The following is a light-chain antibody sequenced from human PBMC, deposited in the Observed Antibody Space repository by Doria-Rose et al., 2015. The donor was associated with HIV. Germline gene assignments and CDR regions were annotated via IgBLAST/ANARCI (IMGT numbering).Light chain of an antibody. CDR2: DGS. CDR3: HQYGSSWT. J-gene: IGKJ1*01. CDR1: QRFSSTY. V-gene: IGKV3-20*01. Sequence: DIVLTQSPGTLSLYPGERTTLSCRASQRFSSTYLAWYQQKPGQAPSLLISDGSTMATGIPDMVSASGSGTDFTLTINRLEPEDFALYYCHQYGSSWTFGQGTKVEI.